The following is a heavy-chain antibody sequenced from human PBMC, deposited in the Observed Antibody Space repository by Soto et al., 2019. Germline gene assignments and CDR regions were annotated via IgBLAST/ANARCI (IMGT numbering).Heavy chain of an antibody. CDR2: VIPIFGTA. J-gene: IGHJ6*02. D-gene: IGHD2-2*02. CDR3: ARHQDIVVVPAAIVRYYYYGMDV. CDR1: GGTFSSYA. V-gene: IGHV1-69*01. Sequence: QVQLVQSGAEVKKPGSSVKVSCKASGGTFSSYAISWVRQAPGQGLEWMGGVIPIFGTANYAQKFQGRVTITEDESTSTAYMELSSLRSEDTAVYYCARHQDIVVVPAAIVRYYYYGMDVWGQGTTVTVSS.